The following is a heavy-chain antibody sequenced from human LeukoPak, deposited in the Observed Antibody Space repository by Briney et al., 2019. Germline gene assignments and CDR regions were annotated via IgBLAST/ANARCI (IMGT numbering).Heavy chain of an antibody. V-gene: IGHV4-59*12. CDR2: IYYSGST. CDR1: GGSISSYY. D-gene: IGHD2-21*01. J-gene: IGHJ5*02. Sequence: GSGPTLVKPSETLSLTCTVSGGSISSYYWSWIRQPPGKGLEWIGYIYYSGSTNYNPSLKSRVTISVDTSKNQFSLKLSSVTAADTAVYYCARLLVNRIDPWGQGTLVTVSS. CDR3: ARLLVNRIDP.